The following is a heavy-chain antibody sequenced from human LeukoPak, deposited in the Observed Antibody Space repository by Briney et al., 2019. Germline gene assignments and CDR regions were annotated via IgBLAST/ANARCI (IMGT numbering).Heavy chain of an antibody. CDR1: RFSFSRYD. J-gene: IGHJ6*03. CDR3: AKHGTEWFPPRSYYFYMDV. D-gene: IGHD3-3*01. Sequence: AGGSLRLSCAAYRFSFSRYDMRWVRQAQGKGMEWVAAVVATGTNTYYAGSVKGPFTVSRDKSKTMLYLPMNDLRAEDTATYFCAKHGTEWFPPRSYYFYMDVWGKGTTVTVSS. V-gene: IGHV3-23*01. CDR2: VVATGTNT.